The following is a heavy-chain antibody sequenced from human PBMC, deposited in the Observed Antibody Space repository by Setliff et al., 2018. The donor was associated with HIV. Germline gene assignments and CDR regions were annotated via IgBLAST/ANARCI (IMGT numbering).Heavy chain of an antibody. J-gene: IGHJ4*02. D-gene: IGHD3-10*01. Sequence: PSETLSLTCAVSGGSFSGYYWSWVRQPPGKGLEWIGEINHSGSTNYNPSLKSRVTISVDTSKNQFSLKLSAVTAADTAVYYCARVTNVLLWFGELLFHYYFDYWGQGTLVTVSS. CDR2: INHSGST. CDR3: ARVTNVLLWFGELLFHYYFDY. CDR1: GGSFSGYY. V-gene: IGHV4-34*01.